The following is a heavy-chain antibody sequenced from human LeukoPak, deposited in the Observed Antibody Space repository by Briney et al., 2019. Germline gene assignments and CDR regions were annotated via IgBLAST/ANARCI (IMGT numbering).Heavy chain of an antibody. J-gene: IGHJ5*02. CDR2: IYHSGST. V-gene: IGHV4-38-2*02. CDR3: AREYYYDSSGYYGP. D-gene: IGHD3-22*01. Sequence: SETLSLTCTVPGYSISSGYYWGWIRQPPGKGLEWFGSIYHSGSTYYNPSLKRRVTISVDTSKNQFSLKLSSVTAADTAVYYCAREYYYDSSGYYGPWGQGTLVTVSS. CDR1: GYSISSGYY.